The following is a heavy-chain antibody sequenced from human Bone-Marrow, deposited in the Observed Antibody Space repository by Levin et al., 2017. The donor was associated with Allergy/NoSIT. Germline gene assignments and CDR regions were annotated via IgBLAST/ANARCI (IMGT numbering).Heavy chain of an antibody. CDR1: GYTFTSYD. J-gene: IGHJ3*02. Sequence: GESLKISCKASGYTFTSYDINWVRQATGQGLEWMGWMNPNSGNTGYAQKFQGRVTMTRNTSISTAYMELSSLRSEDTAVYYCARGVFGELLSDAFDIWGQGTMVTVSS. CDR3: ARGVFGELLSDAFDI. CDR2: MNPNSGNT. V-gene: IGHV1-8*01. D-gene: IGHD3-10*02.